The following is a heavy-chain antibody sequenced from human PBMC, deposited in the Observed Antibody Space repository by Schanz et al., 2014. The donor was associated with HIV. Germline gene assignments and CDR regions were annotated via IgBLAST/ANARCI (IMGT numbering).Heavy chain of an antibody. D-gene: IGHD3-16*01. V-gene: IGHV3-23*04. CDR1: GFTFSNYA. CDR2: ISGTIGST. CDR3: ARVANWDYYGMDV. Sequence: VQLVESGGGVVQPGRSLRLSCAASGFTFSNYAMTWVRQAPGKGLEWVSLISGTIGSTYYADSVKGRFTISRDNSKNTLYLQMNSLRAEDTAVYYCARVANWDYYGMDVWGRGTTVIVSS. J-gene: IGHJ6*02.